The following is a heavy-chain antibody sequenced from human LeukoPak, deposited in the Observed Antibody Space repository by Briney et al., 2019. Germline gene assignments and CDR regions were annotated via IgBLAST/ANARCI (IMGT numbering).Heavy chain of an antibody. D-gene: IGHD2-2*01. Sequence: SETLSLTCAVSGYSISSGYYGGWIRQPPGKGLEWIGSIYHSGSTYYNPSLKSRVTISVDTSKNQFSLKLSSVTAADTAVYYCARGRGPAACGYWGQGTLVTVSS. CDR2: IYHSGST. CDR1: GYSISSGYY. CDR3: ARGRGPAACGY. V-gene: IGHV4-38-2*01. J-gene: IGHJ4*02.